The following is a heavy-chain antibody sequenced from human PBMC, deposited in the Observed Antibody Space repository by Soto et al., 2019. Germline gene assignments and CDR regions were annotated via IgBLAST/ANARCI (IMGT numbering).Heavy chain of an antibody. J-gene: IGHJ5*02. D-gene: IGHD3-10*01. CDR1: GYTFTGYY. CDR3: ARGRTYYYGSGSYDSWFDP. Sequence: ASVKVSCKASGYTFTGYYMHWVRQAPGQGLEWMGWINPNSGGTNYAQKFQGWVTMTRDTSISTAYMELSRLRSDDTAVYYCARGRTYYYGSGSYDSWFDPWGQGTLVTVSS. CDR2: INPNSGGT. V-gene: IGHV1-2*04.